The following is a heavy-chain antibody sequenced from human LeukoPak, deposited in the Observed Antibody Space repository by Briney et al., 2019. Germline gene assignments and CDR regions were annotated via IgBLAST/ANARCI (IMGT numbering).Heavy chain of an antibody. Sequence: SETLSLTCAVYGGSFSGYYWSWIRQPPGKGLEWIGEINHSGSTNYNPSLKSRVTISVDTSKNQFSLKLSSVTAADTAVYYCAGSLCGSGSYYNWFDPWGQGTLVTVSS. D-gene: IGHD3-10*01. V-gene: IGHV4-34*01. CDR2: INHSGST. CDR1: GGSFSGYY. J-gene: IGHJ5*02. CDR3: AGSLCGSGSYYNWFDP.